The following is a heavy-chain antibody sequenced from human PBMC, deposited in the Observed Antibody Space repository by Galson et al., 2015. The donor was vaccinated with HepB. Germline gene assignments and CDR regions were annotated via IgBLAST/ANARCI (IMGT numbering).Heavy chain of an antibody. Sequence: SLRLSCAASGFTFSSYAMSWVRQAPGMGLEWVSAISGSGGSTYYADSVKGRFTCSRDNSKNTLYLQMNSLRAEDTATYYCAKGGAGRLDWSWFDPWGQGTLVTVSS. V-gene: IGHV3-23*01. CDR3: AKGGAGRLDWSWFDP. CDR2: ISGSGGST. J-gene: IGHJ5*02. D-gene: IGHD3-9*01. CDR1: GFTFSSYA.